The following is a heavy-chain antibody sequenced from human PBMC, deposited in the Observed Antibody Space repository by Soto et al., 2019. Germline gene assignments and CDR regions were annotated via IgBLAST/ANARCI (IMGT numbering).Heavy chain of an antibody. D-gene: IGHD2-15*01. CDR3: ARDYQDCSGGSCYYYYYGMDV. CDR1: GGTFSSYA. J-gene: IGHJ6*02. Sequence: GASVKVSCKASGGTFSSYAISWVRQAHGQGLEWMGGIIPIFGTANYAQKFQGRVTITADESTSTAYMELSSLRSEDTAVYYCARDYQDCSGGSCYYYYYGMDVWGQGTTVTVSS. CDR2: IIPIFGTA. V-gene: IGHV1-69*13.